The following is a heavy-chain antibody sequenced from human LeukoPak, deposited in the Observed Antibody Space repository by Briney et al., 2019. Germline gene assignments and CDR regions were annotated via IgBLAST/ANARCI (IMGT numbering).Heavy chain of an antibody. CDR2: ISGRGGST. CDR1: GFIFSSYA. J-gene: IGHJ3*02. CDR3: AKADCSGGSCYPTGAFGI. Sequence: GGSLRLSCAASGFIFSSYAMSWVCQAPGKGLEWVSAISGRGGSTYYADSVKGRFTISRDNSKNTLYLQMNSLRAEDTAVYYCAKADCSGGSCYPTGAFGIWGQGTMVTVSS. V-gene: IGHV3-23*01. D-gene: IGHD2-15*01.